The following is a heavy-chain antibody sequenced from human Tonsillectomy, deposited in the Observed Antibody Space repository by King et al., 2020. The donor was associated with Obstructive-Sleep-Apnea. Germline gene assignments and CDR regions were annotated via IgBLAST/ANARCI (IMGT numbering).Heavy chain of an antibody. D-gene: IGHD3-22*01. CDR3: ARDDVVVITTYPDY. V-gene: IGHV3-30*04. Sequence: VQSGRSLRLSCAASGFTFNSYAMHWVRQAPGKGLEWVALISFDGSNKYYTDSVKGRFTISRDNSKNTLYLQMNSLRPEDTAVYYCARDDVVVITTYPDYWGQGTLVTVSS. CDR2: ISFDGSNK. CDR1: GFTFNSYA. J-gene: IGHJ4*02.